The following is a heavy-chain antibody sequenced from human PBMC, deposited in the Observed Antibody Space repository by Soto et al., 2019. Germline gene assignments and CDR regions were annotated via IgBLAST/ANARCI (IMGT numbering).Heavy chain of an antibody. CDR3: ARGRYYSLVYYGMDV. D-gene: IGHD1-26*01. CDR1: CYTFTSYG. J-gene: IGHJ6*02. Sequence: ASVTVACKASCYTFTSYGISWVRQDPGQGLEWMGWISAYNGNTNYAQKLQGRVTMTTDTSTSTAYMELRSLRSDDTAVYYCARGRYYSLVYYGMDVWGQGTTVTVSS. CDR2: ISAYNGNT. V-gene: IGHV1-18*01.